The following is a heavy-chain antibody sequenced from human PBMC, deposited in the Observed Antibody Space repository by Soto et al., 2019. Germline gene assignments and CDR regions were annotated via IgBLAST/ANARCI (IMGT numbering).Heavy chain of an antibody. J-gene: IGHJ5*02. Sequence: SETLSLTCTVSGGSISSYYWSWIRQPPGKGLKWIGYIYYSGSTNYNPSLKSRVTISVDTSKNQFSLKLSSVTAADTAVYYCARRPVRSTTRGWFDPWGQGTLVTVSS. CDR3: ARRPVRSTTRGWFDP. CDR1: GGSISSYY. CDR2: IYYSGST. V-gene: IGHV4-59*08. D-gene: IGHD1-26*01.